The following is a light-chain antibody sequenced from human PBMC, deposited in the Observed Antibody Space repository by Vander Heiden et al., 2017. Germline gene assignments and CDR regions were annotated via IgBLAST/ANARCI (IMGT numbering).Light chain of an antibody. V-gene: IGKV1-9*01. CDR1: QGISSY. CDR2: AAS. CDR3: QQLNTYSVA. Sequence: IQLTQSPASLSASLGDRVNITCRASQGISSYLAWYQQKPGTAPRLLIYAASALQTGVPSRFSGSGSGTDFTLFINNLQPEDVATYYWQQLNTYSVAFGQGTKVEVK. J-gene: IGKJ1*01.